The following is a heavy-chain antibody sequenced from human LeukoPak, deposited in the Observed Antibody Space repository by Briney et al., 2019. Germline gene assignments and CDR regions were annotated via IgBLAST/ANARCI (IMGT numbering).Heavy chain of an antibody. CDR1: GFTFTTNW. V-gene: IGHV3-7*04. Sequence: GGSLRLSCAASGFTFTTNWMSWVRQTPGKGLEWVANIKEDGSKVYYVDSVRGRFTISRDNAKNSLYLQMDSLRAEDTAVYYCARESTVAGTILDFWGQGTLVTVSS. CDR2: IKEDGSKV. D-gene: IGHD6-19*01. J-gene: IGHJ4*02. CDR3: ARESTVAGTILDF.